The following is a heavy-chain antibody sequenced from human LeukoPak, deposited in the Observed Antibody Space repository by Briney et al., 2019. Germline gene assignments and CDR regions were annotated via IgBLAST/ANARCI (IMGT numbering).Heavy chain of an antibody. CDR1: GLTFSRDW. V-gene: IGHV3-74*03. CDR3: VRRYYEYNVYDRHFDF. D-gene: IGHD5/OR15-5a*01. Sequence: GGSLRLSCAASGLTFSRDWMHWVRQAPAKGLVWVSRISGDGSLTTYAASVQGQFTISRDNAKSTVFLQMTSLRVADTAVYFCVRRYYEYNVYDRHFDFWGQGILVTVSS. J-gene: IGHJ4*02. CDR2: ISGDGSLT.